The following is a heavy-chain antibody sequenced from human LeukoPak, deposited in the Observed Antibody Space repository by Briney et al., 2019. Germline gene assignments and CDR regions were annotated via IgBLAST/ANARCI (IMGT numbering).Heavy chain of an antibody. CDR3: ARDDAPGGVYLDY. V-gene: IGHV3-23*01. D-gene: IGHD3-3*01. Sequence: GGALRLSCAASGFPFSGYAMSLVPQAARKGLEWVSRIIGSGGSTSNADAVKSRGTLSRDNSQNTLYPEVNSLRAEDTAVYYFARDDAPGGVYLDYWGQGTLVTVSS. CDR1: GFPFSGYA. J-gene: IGHJ4*02. CDR2: IIGSGGST.